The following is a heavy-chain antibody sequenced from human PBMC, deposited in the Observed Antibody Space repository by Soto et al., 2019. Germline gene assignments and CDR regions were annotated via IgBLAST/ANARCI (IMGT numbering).Heavy chain of an antibody. CDR2: ISGSGGST. V-gene: IGHV3-23*01. J-gene: IGHJ4*02. CDR3: AKGQIVLMVYALFDY. CDR1: GFTFSSYA. D-gene: IGHD2-8*01. Sequence: AGGSLRLSCAASGFTFSSYAMSWVRQAPGKGLEWVSAISGSGGSTYYADSVKGRFTISRDNSKNTLYLQMNSLRAEDTAVYYCAKGQIVLMVYALFDYWGQGTLVTVSS.